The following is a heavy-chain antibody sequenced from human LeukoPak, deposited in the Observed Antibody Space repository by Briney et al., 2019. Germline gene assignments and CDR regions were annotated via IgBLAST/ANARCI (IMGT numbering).Heavy chain of an antibody. J-gene: IGHJ5*02. D-gene: IGHD3-3*01. Sequence: ASVKVSCKASGYTFTSYGISWVRQAPGQGLEWMGWISAYNGNTNYAQKLQGRVTMTTDTSTSTAYMELRSLRSDDTAVYYCAREVRIFGVVIDGFDPWGQGTLVTVSS. V-gene: IGHV1-18*01. CDR3: AREVRIFGVVIDGFDP. CDR1: GYTFTSYG. CDR2: ISAYNGNT.